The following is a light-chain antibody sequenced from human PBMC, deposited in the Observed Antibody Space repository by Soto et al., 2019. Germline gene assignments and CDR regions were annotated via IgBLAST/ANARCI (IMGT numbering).Light chain of an antibody. CDR3: NSYTSSSTYV. V-gene: IGLV2-14*01. CDR1: SSDVGGYNY. J-gene: IGLJ1*01. CDR2: DVR. Sequence: QSALTQPASVSGSPGQSITISCTGTSSDVGGYNYVSWFQQHPGKAPKLMTYDVRNRPSGISNRFSGSKSGNTASLTISGLQAEDEADYYCNSYTSSSTYVFGTGTKVTVL.